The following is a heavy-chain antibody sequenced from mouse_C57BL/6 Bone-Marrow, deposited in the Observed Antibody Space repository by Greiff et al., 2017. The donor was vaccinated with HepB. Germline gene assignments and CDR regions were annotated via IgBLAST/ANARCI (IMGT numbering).Heavy chain of an antibody. D-gene: IGHD2-4*01. V-gene: IGHV2-6*01. CDR2: IWGVGST. CDR1: GFSLTSYG. Sequence: VQLQESGPGLVAPSQSLSITCTVSGFSLTSYGVDWVRQSPGKGLEWLGVIWGVGSTNYNSALKSRLSISKDNSKSQVFLKMNSLQTDDTAMYYCASSYDDYDEGFAYWGQGTLVTVSA. CDR3: ASSYDDYDEGFAY. J-gene: IGHJ3*01.